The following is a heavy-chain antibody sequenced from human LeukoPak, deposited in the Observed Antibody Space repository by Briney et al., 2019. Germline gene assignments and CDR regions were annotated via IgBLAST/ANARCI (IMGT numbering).Heavy chain of an antibody. Sequence: PSETLSLTCTVSGGSISSYYWSWIRQPPGKGLEWIGYIYYSGSTNYNPSLKSRVTISVDTSKNQFSLKLSSVTAADTAVYYCARGRLNIYSSGWYGGFDYWGQGTLVTVSS. CDR3: ARGRLNIYSSGWYGGFDY. CDR2: IYYSGST. D-gene: IGHD6-19*01. CDR1: GGSISSYY. V-gene: IGHV4-59*12. J-gene: IGHJ4*02.